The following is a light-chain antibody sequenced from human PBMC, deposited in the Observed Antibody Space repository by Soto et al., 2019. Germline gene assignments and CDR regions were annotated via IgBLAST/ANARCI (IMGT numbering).Light chain of an antibody. CDR3: QQRSNWPYT. V-gene: IGKV3-11*01. CDR2: ETS. Sequence: EIVLTQSPATLSLSPGERATLSCRASQSVRSNLAWFQHKFGQAPRLLIYETSNRAPGIPARFSGSGSGTDFTITISSLEPEDCAVYYCQQRSNWPYTFGQGTKLAIK. J-gene: IGKJ2*01. CDR1: QSVRSN.